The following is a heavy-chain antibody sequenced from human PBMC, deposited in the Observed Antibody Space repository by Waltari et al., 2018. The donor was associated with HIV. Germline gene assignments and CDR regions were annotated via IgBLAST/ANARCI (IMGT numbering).Heavy chain of an antibody. Sequence: QVQLQQWGAGLLKPSETLSLTCAVYGGSFSGYYWSWIRQPPGKGLEWIGEINHRENTNYTPSLKSRITISIDTSKNQCSLKLRSVTAADTAVYYCARRGPLYCSGGSCYSGGAFDIWGQGTMVTVSS. CDR3: ARRGPLYCSGGSCYSGGAFDI. D-gene: IGHD2-15*01. V-gene: IGHV4-34*01. CDR1: GGSFSGYY. CDR2: INHRENT. J-gene: IGHJ3*02.